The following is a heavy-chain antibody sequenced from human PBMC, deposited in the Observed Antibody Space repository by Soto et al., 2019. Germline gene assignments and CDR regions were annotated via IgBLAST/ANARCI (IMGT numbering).Heavy chain of an antibody. CDR3: ARDRDSGWYSHDAFDI. V-gene: IGHV3-48*02. CDR1: GFPFGSYS. D-gene: IGHD6-19*01. Sequence: GGSLRLSCAASGFPFGSYSMNWVRQAPGKGLEWVSYISSSSSTIYYADSVKGRFTISRDNAKNSLYLQMNSLRDEDTAVYYCARDRDSGWYSHDAFDIWGQGTMVTVSS. J-gene: IGHJ3*02. CDR2: ISSSSSTI.